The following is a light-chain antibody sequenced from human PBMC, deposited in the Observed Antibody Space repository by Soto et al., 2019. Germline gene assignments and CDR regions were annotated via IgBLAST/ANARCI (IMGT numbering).Light chain of an antibody. V-gene: IGKV3D-20*02. CDR1: QSVSSSY. Sequence: EIVLTQSPGTLSLSPGEIATLSFSASQSVSSSYLAWYQQRPGQAPRLLIYGTSSRATGIPDRFSGSGSGTDFTLTISRLEPEDFALYYCQQHINWPLTFGGGTKVDIK. J-gene: IGKJ4*01. CDR2: GTS. CDR3: QQHINWPLT.